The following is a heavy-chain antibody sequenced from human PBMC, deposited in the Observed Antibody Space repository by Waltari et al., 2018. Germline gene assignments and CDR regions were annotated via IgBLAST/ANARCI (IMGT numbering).Heavy chain of an antibody. V-gene: IGHV4-61*09. J-gene: IGHJ5*02. CDR1: GGSISRGSYY. CDR3: ARDGDVRYSGSHGGFLDWFDP. CDR2: IYTSGST. Sequence: QVQLQESGPGLVKPSQTLSLTCTVSGGSISRGSYYWSWIRQPAGKGVGWIGYIYTSGSTNYNPSLKSRVTISVDTSKNQFSLKLSSVTAADTAVYYCARDGDVRYSGSHGGFLDWFDPWGQGTLVTVSS. D-gene: IGHD1-26*01.